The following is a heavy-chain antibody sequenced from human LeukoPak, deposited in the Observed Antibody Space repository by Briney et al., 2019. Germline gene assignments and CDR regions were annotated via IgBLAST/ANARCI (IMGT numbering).Heavy chain of an antibody. CDR1: GFTVSSNY. D-gene: IGHD3-10*01. CDR2: IYSGGST. V-gene: IGHV3-66*01. Sequence: PGGSLRLSCAASGFTVSSNYMSWVRQAPGKGLEWVSVIYSGGSTYYADSVKGRFTISRDNSKNTLYLQMNSLRAEDTAVYYCAKEVLLWFGELLPEKYWGQGTLVTVSS. J-gene: IGHJ4*02. CDR3: AKEVLLWFGELLPEKY.